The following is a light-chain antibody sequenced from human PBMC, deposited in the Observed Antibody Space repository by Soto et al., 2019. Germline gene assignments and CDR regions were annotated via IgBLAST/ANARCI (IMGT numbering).Light chain of an antibody. CDR3: CSYAGSYPYV. CDR2: HVS. J-gene: IGLJ1*01. V-gene: IGLV2-11*01. Sequence: QSVLTQPRSVSGSPGQSVTISCTGTSSDVGGYNYVSWYQQHPGRAPKLIIHHVSERPSGVPDRFSGSRSDNTASLTISGLQAEDEADYYCCSYAGSYPYVFGTGTKLTVL. CDR1: SSDVGGYNY.